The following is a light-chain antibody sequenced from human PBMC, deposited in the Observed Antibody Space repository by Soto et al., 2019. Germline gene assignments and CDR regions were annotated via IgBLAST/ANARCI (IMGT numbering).Light chain of an antibody. CDR3: TSYSSGSTHVI. V-gene: IGLV2-14*03. Sequence: QSALTQPASVSGSPGPSITLSCTGTSSDIGDYDYVSWYQRHPGKAPKLIIYDVNNRPSGVSDRFSGSKSGNTASLTISGLQAEDEADYYCTSYSSGSTHVIFGGGTKLTLL. CDR1: SSDIGDYDY. CDR2: DVN. J-gene: IGLJ2*01.